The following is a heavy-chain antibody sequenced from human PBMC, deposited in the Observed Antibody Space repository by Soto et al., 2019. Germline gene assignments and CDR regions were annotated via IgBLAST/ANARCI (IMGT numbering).Heavy chain of an antibody. D-gene: IGHD7-27*01. V-gene: IGHV3-7*01. Sequence: EVQLVESGGGLVQPGGSLRLSCEVSGFSFSTSWMSWVRQAPGKGLEWVADIYAVGSQVLYAASVMGRFTVARDNAKKSLFLQMNLLIVEETAFYYCARDTAWGSLEYWGLGTLVTVSS. CDR3: ARDTAWGSLEY. CDR1: GFSFSTSW. CDR2: IYAVGSQV. J-gene: IGHJ4*02.